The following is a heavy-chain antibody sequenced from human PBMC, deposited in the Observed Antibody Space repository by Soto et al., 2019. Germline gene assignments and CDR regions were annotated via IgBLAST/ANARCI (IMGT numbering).Heavy chain of an antibody. J-gene: IGHJ4*02. CDR3: ASWDNWNDVSLDY. CDR2: ISSSSSTI. CDR1: GFTFSSYS. D-gene: IGHD1-20*01. V-gene: IGHV3-48*01. Sequence: GGSLRLSCAASGFTFSSYSMNWVRQAPGKGLEWVSYISSSSSTIYYADSVKGRFTISRDNAKNSLYLQMNSLRAEDTAVYYCASWDNWNDVSLDYWGQGTLVTVSS.